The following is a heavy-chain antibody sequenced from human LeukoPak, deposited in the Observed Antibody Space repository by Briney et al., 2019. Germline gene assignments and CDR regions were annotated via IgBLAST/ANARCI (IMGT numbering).Heavy chain of an antibody. J-gene: IGHJ6*03. CDR3: ARANPRRWLVHAYYMDV. D-gene: IGHD6-19*01. CDR1: GYTFTGYY. Sequence: PLASVKVSCKASGYTFTGYYMHWVRQAPGQGLEWMGWINPNSGGTNYAQKFQGRVTMTRDTSISTAYMELSRLRSDDTAVYYCARANPRRWLVHAYYMDVWGKGTTVTISS. CDR2: INPNSGGT. V-gene: IGHV1-2*02.